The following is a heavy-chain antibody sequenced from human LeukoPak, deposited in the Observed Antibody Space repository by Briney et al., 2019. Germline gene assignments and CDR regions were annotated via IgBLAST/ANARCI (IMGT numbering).Heavy chain of an antibody. D-gene: IGHD3-9*01. CDR3: ARETDYDILTGYYAVDY. CDR1: GGTFSSYA. V-gene: IGHV1-69*04. CDR2: IIPILGIA. J-gene: IGHJ4*02. Sequence: ASVKVSCKASGGTFSSYAISWVRQAPGQGLEWMRRIIPILGIANYAQKFQGRVTITADKSTSTAYMELSSLRSEDTAVYYCARETDYDILTGYYAVDYWGQGTLVTVSS.